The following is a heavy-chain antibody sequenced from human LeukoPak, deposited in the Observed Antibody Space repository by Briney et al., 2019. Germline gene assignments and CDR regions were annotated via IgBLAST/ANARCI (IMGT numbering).Heavy chain of an antibody. CDR2: IYSGGST. D-gene: IGHD2-2*01. Sequence: GGSLRLSCAASGFTVRSNYMNWVRQAPGKGLEWVSVIYSGGSTFYADSVKGRFTVSRDNSKNTLYLQMNSLRAEDTAVYYCARGPYQARGYFDYWGQGTLVTVSS. V-gene: IGHV3-53*01. CDR1: GFTVRSNY. J-gene: IGHJ4*02. CDR3: ARGPYQARGYFDY.